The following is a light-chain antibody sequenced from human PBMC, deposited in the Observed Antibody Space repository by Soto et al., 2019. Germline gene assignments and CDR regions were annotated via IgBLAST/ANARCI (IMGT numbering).Light chain of an antibody. CDR1: IIGSKS. Sequence: SYSLTQPPSVSVAPAQTARITCGGNIIGSKSVHWYQQKPGQAPVLAVYDDSDRPSGIPERFSGCNPGITATLTISRVEAGDEADYYTQVWHSSRDHYGFGSGTKVTV. CDR2: DDS. CDR3: QVWHSSRDHYG. J-gene: IGLJ1*01. V-gene: IGLV3-21*02.